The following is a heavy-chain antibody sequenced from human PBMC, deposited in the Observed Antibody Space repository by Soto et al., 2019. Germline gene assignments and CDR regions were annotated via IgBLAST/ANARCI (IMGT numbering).Heavy chain of an antibody. CDR1: GYTFTSYY. J-gene: IGHJ6*02. CDR3: ARAFITICGVGDCVMDV. D-gene: IGHD3-3*01. Sequence: QVQLVQSGAEVKKPGASVKVSCKASGYTFTSYYMHWLRQAPGQGLEWMGIINPSGASTSYAQKLEGIVTMKRDTYTSTVYRELRSVRSEDAAVYHCARAFITICGVGDCVMDVWGQGTTVTVSS. CDR2: INPSGAST. V-gene: IGHV1-46*01.